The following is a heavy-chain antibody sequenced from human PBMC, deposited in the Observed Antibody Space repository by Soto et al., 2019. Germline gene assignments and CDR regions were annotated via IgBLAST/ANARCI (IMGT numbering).Heavy chain of an antibody. J-gene: IGHJ4*02. CDR2: IDPSDSYT. CDR1: GYSFTSYW. CDR3: ARQGCSSTSCYDDY. D-gene: IGHD2-2*01. V-gene: IGHV5-10-1*01. Sequence: GESLKISCKGSGYSFTSYWISWVRQMPGKGLEWMGRIDPSDSYTNYSPSLQGHVTISADKSISTAYLQWSSLKASDTAMYYCARQGCSSTSCYDDYWGQGTLVTVSS.